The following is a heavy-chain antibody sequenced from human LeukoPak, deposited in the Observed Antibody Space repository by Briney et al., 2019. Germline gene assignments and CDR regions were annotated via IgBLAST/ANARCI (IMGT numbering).Heavy chain of an antibody. CDR2: ISWNSGSI. Sequence: PGGPLRLSCAASGFTFDDYAMHWVRQAPGKGLEWVSGISWNSGSIGYADSVKGRFTISRDNAKNSLYLQMNSLRAEDTALYYCAKDTRKRTGAFDIWGQGTMVTVSS. CDR3: AKDTRKRTGAFDI. D-gene: IGHD1-1*01. J-gene: IGHJ3*02. V-gene: IGHV3-9*01. CDR1: GFTFDDYA.